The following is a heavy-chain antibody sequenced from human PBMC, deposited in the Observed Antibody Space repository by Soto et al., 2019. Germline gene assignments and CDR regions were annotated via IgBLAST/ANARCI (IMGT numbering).Heavy chain of an antibody. CDR3: AKDLERGIVGATVLAY. CDR1: GFTFSSYA. V-gene: IGHV3-23*01. CDR2: ISGSGGST. Sequence: GGSLRLSCAASGFTFSSYAMSWVRQAPGKGLEWVSAISGSGGSTYYADSVKGRFTISRDNSKNTLYLQMNSLRAEDTAVYYCAKDLERGIVGATVLAYWGQGTLVTVSS. D-gene: IGHD1-26*01. J-gene: IGHJ4*02.